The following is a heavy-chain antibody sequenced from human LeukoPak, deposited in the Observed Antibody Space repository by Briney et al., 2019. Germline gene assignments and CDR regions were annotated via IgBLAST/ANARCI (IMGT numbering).Heavy chain of an antibody. CDR1: GYTFTSYD. V-gene: IGHV1-8*01. CDR3: ARGRVRRTYYDILTGYSAPHFDY. D-gene: IGHD3-9*01. CDR2: MNPNSGNT. Sequence: ASVKVSCKASGYTFTSYDINWVRQATGQGLEWMGWMNPNSGNTGYAQKFQGRVTMTRNTSIGTAYMELSSLRSEDTAVYYCARGRVRRTYYDILTGYSAPHFDYWGQGTLVTVSS. J-gene: IGHJ4*02.